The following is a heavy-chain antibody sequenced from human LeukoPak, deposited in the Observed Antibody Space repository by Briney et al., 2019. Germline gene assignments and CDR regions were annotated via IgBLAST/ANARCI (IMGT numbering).Heavy chain of an antibody. CDR3: AKLDWNGYFDY. V-gene: IGHV3-30*18. CDR2: ISYDGSNK. Sequence: GGSLRLSCEASGFTFSSYGMHWVRQAPGKGLEGVAVISYDGSNKYYADSVKGRFTISRDNSKNTLYLQMNSLRAEDTAVYYCAKLDWNGYFDYWGQGTLVTVSS. J-gene: IGHJ4*02. D-gene: IGHD1-1*01. CDR1: GFTFSSYG.